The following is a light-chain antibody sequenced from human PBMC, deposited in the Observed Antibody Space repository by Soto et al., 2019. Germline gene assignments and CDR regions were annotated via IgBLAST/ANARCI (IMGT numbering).Light chain of an antibody. V-gene: IGKV3-20*01. Sequence: EIVLTQSPGTLSLSPGERATLSCRASQSVSSIYLAWYQQKPGQAPRLLIYRASSRATGIPVRFRGSGARTDFTFTISRLEPEDVAVYYGQQYGGSPPYTVGQGTKLEIK. CDR2: RAS. J-gene: IGKJ2*01. CDR3: QQYGGSPPYT. CDR1: QSVSSIY.